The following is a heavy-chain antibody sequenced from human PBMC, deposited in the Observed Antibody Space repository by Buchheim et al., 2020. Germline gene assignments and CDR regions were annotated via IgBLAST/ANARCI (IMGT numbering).Heavy chain of an antibody. J-gene: IGHJ6*02. CDR1: GASISSTSSY. CDR2: IYTDGST. Sequence: QVQLQESGPGLVEPSQTLSLTCTVSGASISSTSSYWTWIRQPAGKGLEWIGRIYTDGSTNYNPSLRSRVTISVDSSKNQFSLLLTSMTAADTALYYCARESTASYSFQWYGMDVWGQGTT. D-gene: IGHD1-1*01. CDR3: ARESTASYSFQWYGMDV. V-gene: IGHV4-61*02.